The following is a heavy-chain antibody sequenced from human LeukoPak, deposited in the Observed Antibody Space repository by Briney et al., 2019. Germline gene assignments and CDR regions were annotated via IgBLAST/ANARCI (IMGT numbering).Heavy chain of an antibody. CDR1: GYTFTSYG. CDR2: ISAYNGNT. D-gene: IGHD2-15*01. J-gene: IGHJ4*02. V-gene: IGHV1-18*01. CDR3: ARGCSGGSCYAYFDY. Sequence: GASVKVSCKASGYTFTSYGVSWVRQAPGQGLEWMGWISAYNGNTNYAQKLQGRVTMITDTSTSTAYMELRSLRSDDTAVYYCARGCSGGSCYAYFDYWGQGTLVTVSS.